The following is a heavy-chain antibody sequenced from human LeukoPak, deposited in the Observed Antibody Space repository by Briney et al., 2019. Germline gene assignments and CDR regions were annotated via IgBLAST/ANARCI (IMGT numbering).Heavy chain of an antibody. D-gene: IGHD2-15*01. CDR1: GYTSTSYA. J-gene: IGHJ6*02. V-gene: IGHV7-4-1*02. Sequence: ASVKVSCKASGYTSTSYAMNWVRQAPGQGLEWMGWINTNTGNPTYAQGFTGRFVFSLDTSVSTAYLQISSLKAEDTAVYYCARWGGIWVVVAAYPHYYYYYGMDVWGQGTTVTVSS. CDR3: ARWGGIWVVVAAYPHYYYYYGMDV. CDR2: INTNTGNP.